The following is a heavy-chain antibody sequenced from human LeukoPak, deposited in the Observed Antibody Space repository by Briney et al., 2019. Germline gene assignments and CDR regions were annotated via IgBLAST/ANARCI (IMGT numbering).Heavy chain of an antibody. J-gene: IGHJ4*02. CDR3: ARGTLVGYSSSSGPRHFDY. CDR1: GGSFSGYY. D-gene: IGHD6-6*01. CDR2: INHSGST. Sequence: SETLPLTCAVYGGSFSGYYWSWIRQPPGKGLEWIGEINHSGSTNYNPSLKSRVTISVDTSKNQFSLKLSSVTAADTAVYYCARGTLVGYSSSSGPRHFDYWGQGTLVTVSS. V-gene: IGHV4-34*01.